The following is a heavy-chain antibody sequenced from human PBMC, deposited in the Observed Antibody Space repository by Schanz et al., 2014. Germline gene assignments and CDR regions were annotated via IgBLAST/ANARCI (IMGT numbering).Heavy chain of an antibody. J-gene: IGHJ4*02. V-gene: IGHV3-30*18. D-gene: IGHD3-16*01. CDR3: AKIGYGGLLNYYIDH. CDR2: ISHDGSYT. CDR1: RFTFSSYD. Sequence: ESGGGVVQPGRSLRLSCVASRFTFSSYDIHWIRQAPGKGLEWVALISHDGSYTSSSDSVKGRFTVSRDNSKNTLYLQMSSLKTEDTAVYYCAKIGYGGLLNYYIDHWGQGTLVTVSS.